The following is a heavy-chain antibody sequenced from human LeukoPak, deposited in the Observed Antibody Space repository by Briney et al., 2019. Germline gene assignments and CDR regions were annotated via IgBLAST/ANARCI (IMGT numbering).Heavy chain of an antibody. Sequence: SETLSLTCAVYGGPFSGYYWSWIRQPPGKGLEWIGYIYYSGSTNYNPSLKSRVTISVDTSKNQFSLKLSSVTAADTAVYYCARCSSYYYYGMDVWGQGTTVTVSS. CDR2: IYYSGST. CDR1: GGPFSGYY. CDR3: ARCSSYYYYGMDV. J-gene: IGHJ6*02. D-gene: IGHD2-2*01. V-gene: IGHV4-59*01.